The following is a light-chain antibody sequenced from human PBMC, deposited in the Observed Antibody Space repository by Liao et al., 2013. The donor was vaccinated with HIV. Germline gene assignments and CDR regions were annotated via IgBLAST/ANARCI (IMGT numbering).Light chain of an antibody. J-gene: IGLJ2*01. CDR1: EHWSKS. V-gene: IGLV3-21*04. Sequence: LTQPPSVSVAPGKTARITCGGNEHWSKSVHWYQQKPGQAPVLVIYYHSDRPSGIPERFSGSNSGNTATLTISRVEAGDEADYYCQVWDSRSDHLVVFGGGTKLTVL. CDR3: QVWDSRSDHLVV. CDR2: YHS.